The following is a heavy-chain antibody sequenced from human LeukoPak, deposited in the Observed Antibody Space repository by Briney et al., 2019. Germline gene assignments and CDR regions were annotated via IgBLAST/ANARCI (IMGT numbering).Heavy chain of an antibody. V-gene: IGHV3-74*01. D-gene: IGHD3-10*01. CDR3: ARDAVAGSGSYYN. Sequence: LSGGSLRLSCAASGFTFSSYWMHWVRQVPGKGLVWVSCINEEGTFTNYADSVKGRFTISRDNAKNTVYLQMNSLRVEDTAVYYCARDAVAGSGSYYNWGQGTLVIVSS. CDR2: INEEGTFT. CDR1: GFTFSSYW. J-gene: IGHJ4*02.